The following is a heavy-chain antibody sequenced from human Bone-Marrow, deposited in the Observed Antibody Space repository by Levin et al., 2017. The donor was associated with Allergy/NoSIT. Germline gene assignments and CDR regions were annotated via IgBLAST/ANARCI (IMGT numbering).Heavy chain of an antibody. J-gene: IGHJ4*02. Sequence: GGSLRLSCAASGFTFSSFVMSWVRQAPGKGLEWVSSISGSGSTTYPDSVKGRLTISRDNSKNTLYLQMNGLRAEDTAVYYCAAGDDYIWGSYRPLDQWGQGTLVTVSS. CDR2: ISGSGSTT. CDR1: GFTFSSFV. V-gene: IGHV3-23*01. D-gene: IGHD3-16*02. CDR3: AAGDDYIWGSYRPLDQ.